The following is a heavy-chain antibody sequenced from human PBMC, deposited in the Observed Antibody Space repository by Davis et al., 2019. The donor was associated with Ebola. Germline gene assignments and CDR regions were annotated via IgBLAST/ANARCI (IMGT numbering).Heavy chain of an antibody. D-gene: IGHD3-22*01. CDR1: GFTFSSYS. Sequence: PGGSLRLSCVASGFTFSSYSFNWVRQTPGKGLEWVSQISVRTDDTHYADSVKDRFTISKDYSKNTVYLQMNSLRVEDTAVYYCVRSQGYFSWFDPWGQGTLVTVSS. J-gene: IGHJ5*02. CDR3: VRSQGYFSWFDP. V-gene: IGHV3-23*01. CDR2: ISVRTDDT.